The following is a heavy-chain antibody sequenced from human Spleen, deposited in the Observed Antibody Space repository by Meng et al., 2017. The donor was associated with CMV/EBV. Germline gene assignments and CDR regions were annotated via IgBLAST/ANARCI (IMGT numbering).Heavy chain of an antibody. Sequence: PTGKSSGCSMSGSSDDVGWIRQPPGKGLEWSGSIYYSGSTHYNPSLKSRVTISVDTSKNQFSLKVSSVTAADMAVYYCARQATGYCSGGSCYSGSIFDYWGQGTLVTVS. CDR2: IYYSGST. CDR3: ARQATGYCSGGSCYSGSIFDY. J-gene: IGHJ4*02. V-gene: IGHV4-39*01. D-gene: IGHD2-15*01. CDR1: GCSMSGSSDD.